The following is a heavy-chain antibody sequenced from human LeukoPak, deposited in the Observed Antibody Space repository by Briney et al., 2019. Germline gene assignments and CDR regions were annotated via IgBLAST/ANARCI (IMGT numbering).Heavy chain of an antibody. J-gene: IGHJ1*01. V-gene: IGHV3-23*01. D-gene: IGHD1-26*01. CDR1: GFTFSSYA. Sequence: PGGSLRLSCAASGFTFSSYAMSWVRQAPGKGLEWVSAISGSGGSTYYADSVKGRFTISRDNSKNTLYLQMNSLRAEDTAVYYCANVSPRYSGSYNDEHWGQGTLVTVSS. CDR3: ANVSPRYSGSYNDEH. CDR2: ISGSGGST.